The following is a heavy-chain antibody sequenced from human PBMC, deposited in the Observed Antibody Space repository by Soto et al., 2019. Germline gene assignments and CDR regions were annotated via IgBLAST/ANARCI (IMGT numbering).Heavy chain of an antibody. CDR1: GYTFTRSG. CDR3: ARGGVAPYYYYGRAV. Sequence: ASVKVSCKASGYTFTRSGISWVRQAPGQGLEWMGWISTYNGDTNYAQTSQGRVTMTTDTSTSTVHMEVRSLRSDDTAVYYCARGGVAPYYYYGRAVWGKGTPSPVPS. V-gene: IGHV1-18*01. J-gene: IGHJ6*04. D-gene: IGHD3-10*01. CDR2: ISTYNGDT.